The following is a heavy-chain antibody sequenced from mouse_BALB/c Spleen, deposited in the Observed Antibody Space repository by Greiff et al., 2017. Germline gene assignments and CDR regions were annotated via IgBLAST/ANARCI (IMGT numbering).Heavy chain of an antibody. CDR3: ARKKNYDYERFDY. CDR1: GYTFTNYW. V-gene: IGHV1-63*02. Sequence: QVQLKESGAELVRPGTSVKISCTASGYTFTNYWLGWVKQRPGHGLEWIGDIYPGGGYTNYNEKFKGKATLTADTSSSTAYMQLSSLTSEDSAVYFCARKKNYDYERFDYWGQGTTLTVSS. CDR2: IYPGGGYT. D-gene: IGHD2-4*01. J-gene: IGHJ2*01.